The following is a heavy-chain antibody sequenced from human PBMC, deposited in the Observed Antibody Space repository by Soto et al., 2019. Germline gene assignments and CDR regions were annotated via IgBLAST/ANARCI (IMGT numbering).Heavy chain of an antibody. J-gene: IGHJ6*02. CDR1: GLDFSSEV. D-gene: IGHD1-26*01. CDR3: AKVGPSYYYGMDV. CDR2: ISGSGRTI. V-gene: IGHV3-23*01. Sequence: GGSLRLSCASSGLDFSSEVMCWVRQAPGKGLEWVSSISGSGRTIYHADSMRGRFAISRDNSKNSLYLQLNNLRVDDTAVYYCAKVGPSYYYGMDVWGQGTTVTVSS.